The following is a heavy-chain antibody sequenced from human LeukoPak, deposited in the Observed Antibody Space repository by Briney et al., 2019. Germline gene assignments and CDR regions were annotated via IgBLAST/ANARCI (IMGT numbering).Heavy chain of an antibody. CDR2: TFHRSKWYN. Sequence: SQTLSLTCVISGDSVSSNSGAWNWIRQSPSRGLEWLGRTFHRSKWYNDYAESVKSRITINPDTSKNQFSLQLNSVTPEDTAVYYCARDCGGTYGSYYFDYWGQGTLVTVPS. CDR1: GDSVSSNSGA. J-gene: IGHJ4*02. V-gene: IGHV6-1*01. CDR3: ARDCGGTYGSYYFDY. D-gene: IGHD2-21*01.